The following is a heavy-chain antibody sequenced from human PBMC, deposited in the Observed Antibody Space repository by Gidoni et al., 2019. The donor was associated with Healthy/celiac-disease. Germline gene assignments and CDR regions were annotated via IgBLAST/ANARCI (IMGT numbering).Heavy chain of an antibody. Sequence: QVQLVESGGGVVQPGRSLRLSGAASGFTFSLYARDWVRQAPGKGLEVVAVISYDGSNKDYADAVKGRFTISRDNSKNTLYLKMNSLRAEDTAVYYCAREGVRYCSSTSCYGMDVWGQGTTVTVSS. CDR1: GFTFSLYA. CDR3: AREGVRYCSSTSCYGMDV. CDR2: ISYDGSNK. J-gene: IGHJ6*02. V-gene: IGHV3-30-3*01. D-gene: IGHD2-2*01.